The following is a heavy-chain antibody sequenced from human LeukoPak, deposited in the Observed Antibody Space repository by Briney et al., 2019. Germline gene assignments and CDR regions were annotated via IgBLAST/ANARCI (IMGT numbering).Heavy chain of an antibody. CDR2: IYHSGRT. CDR1: GYSISSGYY. CDR3: ARALSSLDSSGYYYDRDDAFDI. V-gene: IGHV4-38-2*02. J-gene: IGHJ3*02. Sequence: PSETLSLTCTVSGYSISSGYYWGWIRQPPGKGLEWIGSIYHSGRTFYNPSLKSRVTISVDTSKNQFSLKLSSVTAADTAVYYCARALSSLDSSGYYYDRDDAFDIWGQGTMVTVSS. D-gene: IGHD3-22*01.